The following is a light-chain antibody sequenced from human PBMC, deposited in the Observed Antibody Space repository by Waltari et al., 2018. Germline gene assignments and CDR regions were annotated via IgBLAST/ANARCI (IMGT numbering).Light chain of an antibody. CDR1: SSDVGGYNY. Sequence: QSALTQPASVSGSPGQSITISCTGTSSDVGGYNYVSWYQQHPGKAPKLMIYDVSNRHSVVSNRFSGSKSGNTASLTISGLQAEDEADYYCSSYTSSSIVVFGGGTKLTVL. CDR3: SSYTSSSIVV. J-gene: IGLJ2*01. V-gene: IGLV2-14*01. CDR2: DVS.